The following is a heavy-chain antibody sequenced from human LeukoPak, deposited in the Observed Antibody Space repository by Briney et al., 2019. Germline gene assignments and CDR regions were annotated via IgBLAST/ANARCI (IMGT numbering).Heavy chain of an antibody. J-gene: IGHJ4*02. CDR2: INWNAGST. CDR3: GRGGSGSYGDYFAS. V-gene: IGHV3-20*04. D-gene: IGHD3-10*01. Sequence: PGGSLRLSCAASGFNFDDYGMSWVRHAPGKGLEWVSGINWNAGSTGYAASVKGRFTISRDSTKNSLYLQMNSLRAEDTALYYCGRGGSGSYGDYFASWGQGTLVTVSS. CDR1: GFNFDDYG.